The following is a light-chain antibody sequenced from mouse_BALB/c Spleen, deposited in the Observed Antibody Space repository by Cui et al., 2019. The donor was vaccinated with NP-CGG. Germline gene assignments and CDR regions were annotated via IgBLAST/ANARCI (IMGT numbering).Light chain of an antibody. CDR3: ALWYSNHWV. CDR1: TGAVTTSNY. V-gene: IGLV1*01. Sequence: HAAVTNESAITTSPGETVTLTCRSNTGAVTTSNYANWVQEKPDHLFTGLIGGTNNRAPGVPARFSGSLIGDKAALTITGAQTEDEAIYFCALWYSNHWVFGGGTKLTVL. CDR2: GTN. J-gene: IGLJ1*01.